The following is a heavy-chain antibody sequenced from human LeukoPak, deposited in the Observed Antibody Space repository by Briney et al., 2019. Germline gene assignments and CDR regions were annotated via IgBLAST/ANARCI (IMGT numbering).Heavy chain of an antibody. V-gene: IGHV5-51*01. CDR3: AREAVATMIYRVGLSWFDP. CDR2: IYPGDSDT. CDR1: GYSFTSYW. J-gene: IGHJ5*02. Sequence: GESLKISCKGSGYSFTSYWIGWVRQMPGKGLEWMGIIYPGDSDTRYSPSFQGQVTISADKSISTAYLQWSSLKASDTAMYYCAREAVATMIYRVGLSWFDPWGQGTLVTVSS. D-gene: IGHD5-12*01.